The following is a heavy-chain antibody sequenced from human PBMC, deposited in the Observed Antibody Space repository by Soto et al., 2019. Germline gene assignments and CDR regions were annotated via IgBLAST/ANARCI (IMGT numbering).Heavy chain of an antibody. D-gene: IGHD6-6*01. V-gene: IGHV4-39*01. Sequence: SETLSLTCTVSGGSISSSSYYWGWIRQPPGKGLEWIGIIYSSGNTYYNPSLKSRVTISVDTSKNQFSLKVNSVTAADTAVYYCETQGSSSSFSFEYWGQGTLVTVSS. CDR2: IYSSGNT. J-gene: IGHJ4*02. CDR3: ETQGSSSSFSFEY. CDR1: GGSISSSSYY.